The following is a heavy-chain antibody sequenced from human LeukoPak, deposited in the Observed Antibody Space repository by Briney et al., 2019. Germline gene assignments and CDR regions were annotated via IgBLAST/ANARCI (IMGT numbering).Heavy chain of an antibody. CDR3: ASLSRYCSGGSCFSDAFDI. Sequence: PSETLSLTCTVSGGSISTYYWSWIRQPPGKGLEWIGYIYYSGSTNYNPSLKSRVTISVDTSKKQFPLKLSSVTAADTAVYYCASLSRYCSGGSCFSDAFDIWGQGTMVTVSS. D-gene: IGHD2-15*01. J-gene: IGHJ3*02. CDR2: IYYSGST. CDR1: GGSISTYY. V-gene: IGHV4-59*01.